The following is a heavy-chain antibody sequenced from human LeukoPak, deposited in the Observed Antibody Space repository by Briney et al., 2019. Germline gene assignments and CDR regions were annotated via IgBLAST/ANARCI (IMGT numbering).Heavy chain of an antibody. CDR2: ISYDGSNK. CDR1: GFTFSSYG. D-gene: IGHD4-23*01. V-gene: IGHV3-30*18. Sequence: GGSLRLSCAASGFTFSSYGMHWVRQAPGKGLEWVAVISYDGSNKYYADSVKGRFTISRDSSKNTLYLQMNSLRAEDTAVYYCANPDSYGGNFRYWGQGTLVTVSS. J-gene: IGHJ4*02. CDR3: ANPDSYGGNFRY.